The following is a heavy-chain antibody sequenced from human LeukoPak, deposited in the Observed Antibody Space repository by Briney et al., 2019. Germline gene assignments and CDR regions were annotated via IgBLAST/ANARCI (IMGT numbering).Heavy chain of an antibody. D-gene: IGHD2-2*01. J-gene: IGHJ5*02. V-gene: IGHV4-34*01. CDR2: INHSGST. CDR1: GGSFSGYY. Sequence: PSETLSLTCAVYGGSFSGYYWSWIRQPPGKGLEWIGEINHSGSTNYNPSLKSRVTISVDTSKNQFSLKLSSVTAAGTAVYYCARERRYCSSTSCFWFDPWGQGTLVTVSS. CDR3: ARERRYCSSTSCFWFDP.